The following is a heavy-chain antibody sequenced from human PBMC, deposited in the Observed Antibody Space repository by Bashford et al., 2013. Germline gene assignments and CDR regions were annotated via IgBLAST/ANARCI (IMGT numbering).Heavy chain of an antibody. Sequence: SLRLSCVVSGFTFDDYAMHWVRQVPGKGLQWVSGISWNSGNIGYADSVKGRFIISRDNAKNSLYLQMNSLRIEDTALYYCAKDVGGLGYYFDSWGQGDPGHRLL. CDR2: ISWNSGNI. CDR1: GFTFDDYA. CDR3: AKDVGGLGYYFDS. D-gene: IGHD3-16*01. J-gene: IGHJ4*02. V-gene: IGHV3-9*01.